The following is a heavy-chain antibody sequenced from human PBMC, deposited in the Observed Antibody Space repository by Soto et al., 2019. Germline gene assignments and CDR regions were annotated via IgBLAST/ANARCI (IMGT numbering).Heavy chain of an antibody. Sequence: EVQLVESGGGLGQPGGSLRLSCAASGFTFSSYWMSWVRQAPGKGLEWVANIKQDGSEKYYVDSVKGRFTISRDNAKNSLYLQMNSLRAEDPAVYYCARHPVVVITFAFDIWGQGTMVTVSS. V-gene: IGHV3-7*03. CDR2: IKQDGSEK. CDR1: GFTFSSYW. J-gene: IGHJ3*02. D-gene: IGHD3-22*01. CDR3: ARHPVVVITFAFDI.